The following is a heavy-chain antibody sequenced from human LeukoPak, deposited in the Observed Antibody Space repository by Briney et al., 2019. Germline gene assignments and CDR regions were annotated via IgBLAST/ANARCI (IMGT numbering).Heavy chain of an antibody. D-gene: IGHD5-18*01. V-gene: IGHV3-7*03. CDR3: AKGGKTAMLYEEL. CDR2: IKQDGSEK. CDR1: GFTFSSYW. Sequence: GGSLRLSCAASGFTFSSYWMSWVRQAPGKGLEWVANIKQDGSEKYYVDSVKGRFTISRDNAKNSLYLQMNSLRAEDTAVYYCAKGGKTAMLYEELWGQGTLVTVSS. J-gene: IGHJ4*02.